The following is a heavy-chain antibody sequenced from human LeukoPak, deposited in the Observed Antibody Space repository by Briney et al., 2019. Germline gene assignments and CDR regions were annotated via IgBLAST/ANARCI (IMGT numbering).Heavy chain of an antibody. V-gene: IGHV3-7*03. CDR2: IKHDGSDK. J-gene: IGHJ2*01. CDR3: ARDRAPPTSWYFDL. D-gene: IGHD3-10*01. CDR1: GFNFSSYW. Sequence: GGSLRLSCVASGFNFSSYWMIWVRQAPGKGLEWVANIKHDGSDKNYVDFVKGRFTISRDNAKNSLYLRMDSLRAEDTAVYYCARDRAPPTSWYFDLWGRGTLVTVSS.